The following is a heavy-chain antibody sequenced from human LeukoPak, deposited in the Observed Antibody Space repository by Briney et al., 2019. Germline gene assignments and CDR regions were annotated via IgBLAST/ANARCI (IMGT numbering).Heavy chain of an antibody. CDR2: ISYSGANS. CDR3: ARNMQLST. CDR1: GFTFSSSA. D-gene: IGHD3-16*02. Sequence: GGSLRLSCAASGFTFSSSALSWVRQAPGEGLEWVSLISYSGANSYYTDSVRGRFTISRDNSKDTLFLQMNSLRAEDTAIDYCARNMQLSTWGLGTLVTVSS. J-gene: IGHJ3*01. V-gene: IGHV3-23*01.